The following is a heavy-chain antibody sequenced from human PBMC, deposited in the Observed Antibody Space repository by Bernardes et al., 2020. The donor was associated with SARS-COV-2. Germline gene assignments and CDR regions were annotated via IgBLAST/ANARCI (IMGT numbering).Heavy chain of an antibody. V-gene: IGHV3-53*04. D-gene: IGHD2-15*01. CDR2: IYIGGST. CDR1: GFTVSSNY. J-gene: IGHJ6*02. Sequence: GGSLRLSCAASGFTVSSNYMSWVRQAPGKGLEWVSVIYIGGSTYYADSVKGRFTISRHSSKNTLYLQMNSLRAEDTAVYYCARDLLEVGGMDVWGQGTTVTVSS. CDR3: ARDLLEVGGMDV.